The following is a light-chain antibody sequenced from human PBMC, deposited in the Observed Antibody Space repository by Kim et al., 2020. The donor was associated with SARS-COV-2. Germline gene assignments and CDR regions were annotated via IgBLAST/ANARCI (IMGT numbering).Light chain of an antibody. V-gene: IGKV1-39*01. J-gene: IGKJ4*01. CDR3: QQSHSTPLLT. Sequence: SVGDRVTIACRASQSISTNLNCYQQKPGKAPNLLIYATSNLQSGVPSRFSGSGSGTDFTLTIGSLQAEDFATYYCQQSHSTPLLTFGGGTKVDIK. CDR1: QSISTN. CDR2: ATS.